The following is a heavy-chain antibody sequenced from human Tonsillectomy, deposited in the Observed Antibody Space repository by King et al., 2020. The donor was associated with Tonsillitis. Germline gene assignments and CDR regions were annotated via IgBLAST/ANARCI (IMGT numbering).Heavy chain of an antibody. Sequence: VQLVESGGGLVQPGGSLRLSCAPSVFTFSSYAMSWVRQAPGKGLEWVSAIIASGGSTYYSDSVKGRFTISRDTSKNTLYLQMNSLRAEDTAVYYCAKDIAARPYRFDYWGQGTLVTVSS. CDR3: AKDIAARPYRFDY. CDR1: VFTFSSYA. CDR2: IIASGGST. V-gene: IGHV3-23*04. J-gene: IGHJ4*02. D-gene: IGHD6-6*01.